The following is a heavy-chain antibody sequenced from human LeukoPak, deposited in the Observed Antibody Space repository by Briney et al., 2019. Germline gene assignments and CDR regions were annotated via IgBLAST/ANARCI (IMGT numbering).Heavy chain of an antibody. CDR3: AGWGGGFDY. Sequence: GGSLRLSCVASGFSISTYWMGWVRQAPGKGLEWVGNIKQDGSVQSYVEAVKGRFTISRDNAKNSLYLQMNSLRADDTAVYYCAGWGGGFDYWGQGTLVTVSS. J-gene: IGHJ4*02. CDR2: IKQDGSVQ. D-gene: IGHD3-16*01. CDR1: GFSISTYW. V-gene: IGHV3-7*02.